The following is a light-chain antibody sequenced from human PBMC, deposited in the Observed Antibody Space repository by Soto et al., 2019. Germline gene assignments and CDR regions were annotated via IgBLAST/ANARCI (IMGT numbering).Light chain of an antibody. CDR2: EVT. CDR1: SRDVGGYNF. J-gene: IGLJ1*01. V-gene: IGLV2-23*02. Sequence: QSVLTQPASLSGSPGQSITISCTGTSRDVGGYNFVSWYQQHPGKAPKLLVYEVTKRPSEISIRFSGSKSGNTASLTISGLQAEDEADYYCCSDAGSGVYVFGTGTKVT. CDR3: CSDAGSGVYV.